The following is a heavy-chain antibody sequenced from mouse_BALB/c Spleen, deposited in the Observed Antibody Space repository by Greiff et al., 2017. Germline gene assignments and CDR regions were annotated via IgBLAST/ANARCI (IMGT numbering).Heavy chain of an antibody. CDR3: ARSGDYYAMDY. D-gene: IGHD3-1*01. J-gene: IGHJ4*01. CDR1: GYTFTNYW. Sequence: VQLQESGAELVRPGTSVKISCKASGYTFTNYWLGWVKQRPGHGLEWIGDIYPGGGYTNYNEKFKGKATLTADKSSSTAYMQLSSLTSENSAVYFCARSGDYYAMDYWGQGTSVTVSS. V-gene: IGHV1-63*01. CDR2: IYPGGGYT.